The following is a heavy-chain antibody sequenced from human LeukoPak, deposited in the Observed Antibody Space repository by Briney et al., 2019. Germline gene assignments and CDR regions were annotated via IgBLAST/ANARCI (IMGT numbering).Heavy chain of an antibody. D-gene: IGHD3-10*01. Sequence: GGSLRLSCAASGFTFSSYWMHWVRQAPGKGLEWVSGISWNSGSIVYADSVKGRFTISRDNAKNSLYLQMNSLRAEDTALYYCAKDTTSGSGSYFDYFDYWGQGTLVTVSS. CDR2: ISWNSGSI. CDR1: GFTFSSYW. CDR3: AKDTTSGSGSYFDYFDY. J-gene: IGHJ4*02. V-gene: IGHV3-9*01.